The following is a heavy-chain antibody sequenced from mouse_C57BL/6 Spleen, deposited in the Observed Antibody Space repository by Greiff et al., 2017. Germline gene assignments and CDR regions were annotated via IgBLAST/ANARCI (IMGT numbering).Heavy chain of an antibody. CDR1: GYTFTSYW. CDR2: IDPNSGGT. D-gene: IGHD2-4*01. V-gene: IGHV1-72*01. CDR3: ERWGYDYDAYYFDY. J-gene: IGHJ2*01. Sequence: QVQLQQPGAELVKPGASVKLSCKASGYTFTSYWMHWVKQRPGRGLEWIGRIDPNSGGTKYNEKFKSKATLTVDQPSSTTYMQLSSLTSADAAVYYCERWGYDYDAYYFDYWGQGTTLTVSS.